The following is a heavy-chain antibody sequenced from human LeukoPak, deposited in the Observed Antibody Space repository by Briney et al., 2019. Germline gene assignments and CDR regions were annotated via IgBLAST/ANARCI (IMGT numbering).Heavy chain of an antibody. CDR2: IRGSGGST. J-gene: IGHJ4*02. CDR3: AKVINDFWSGYWYDY. Sequence: GGSLRLSCAASGFTFSSYAMSWVRQAPGKGLEWVSAIRGSGGSTYYADSVKGRFTISRDNSKNTLYLQMNSLRAEDTAVYYCAKVINDFWSGYWYDYWGQGTLVTVSS. CDR1: GFTFSSYA. D-gene: IGHD3-3*01. V-gene: IGHV3-23*01.